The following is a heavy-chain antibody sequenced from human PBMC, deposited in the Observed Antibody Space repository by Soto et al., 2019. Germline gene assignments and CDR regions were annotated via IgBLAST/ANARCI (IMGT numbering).Heavy chain of an antibody. D-gene: IGHD5-12*01. V-gene: IGHV3-30-3*01. J-gene: IGHJ6*02. CDR1: GFTFSSYA. CDR3: ARDGFQEDV. CDR2: ILSDGSNK. Sequence: QVQLVESGGGVVQPGRSLRLSCAASGFTFSSYAMHWVRQAPGKGLEWVAVILSDGSNKWYVDSVKGRFTISRDNSKNALYLQMSSLRAEDTAVYYCARDGFQEDVWGQGTTVTVSS.